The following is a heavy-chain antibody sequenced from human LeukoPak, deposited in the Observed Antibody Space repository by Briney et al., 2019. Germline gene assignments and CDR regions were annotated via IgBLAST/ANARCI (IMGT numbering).Heavy chain of an antibody. CDR3: AHQVPRNDEYFDH. Sequence: LAGGSLRLSCVASGFTFSSYSMSWVRQAPGEGLEWLSGISNTGRDTDYADSVKGRFTISRDNSKNTVFLQMNSLRAEDTAKYYRAHQVPRNDEYFDHWGQGTLVTVSS. CDR2: ISNTGRDT. CDR1: GFTFSSYS. J-gene: IGHJ1*01. V-gene: IGHV3-23*01.